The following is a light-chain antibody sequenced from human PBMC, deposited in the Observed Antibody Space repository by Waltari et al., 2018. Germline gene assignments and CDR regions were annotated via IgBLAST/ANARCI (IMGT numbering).Light chain of an antibody. CDR2: DVS. Sequence: QSALTQPRSVSGSPGQSVTISCTGTSSDVGGYNYVSWYQHHPGKAPKLMIYDVSERPSGVPDCFSGSKSGNTASLTISGLQTEDEADYYCCSYAGGYVFGTGTKVTVL. V-gene: IGLV2-11*01. CDR1: SSDVGGYNY. J-gene: IGLJ1*01. CDR3: CSYAGGYV.